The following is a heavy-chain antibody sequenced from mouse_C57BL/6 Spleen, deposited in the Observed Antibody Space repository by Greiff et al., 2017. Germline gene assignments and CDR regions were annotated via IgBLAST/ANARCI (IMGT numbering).Heavy chain of an antibody. CDR3: ARDRHSNPSGFAY. J-gene: IGHJ3*01. Sequence: VKLMESGGGLVKPGGSLKLSCAASGFTFSSYAMSWVRQTPEKRLEWVATISDGGSYTYYPDNVKGRFTISRDNAKNNLYLQMSHLKSEDTAMYYCARDRHSNPSGFAYWGQGTLVTVSA. D-gene: IGHD2-5*01. CDR1: GFTFSSYA. V-gene: IGHV5-4*01. CDR2: ISDGGSYT.